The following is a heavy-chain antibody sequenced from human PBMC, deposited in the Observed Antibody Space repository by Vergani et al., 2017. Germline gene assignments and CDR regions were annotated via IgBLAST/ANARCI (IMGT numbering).Heavy chain of an antibody. J-gene: IGHJ4*02. V-gene: IGHV4-38-2*02. CDR1: GYSISSGYY. CDR2: IYHSGST. CDR3: ARVFLSVATIGGPFDY. D-gene: IGHD5-12*01. Sequence: QVQLEASGPGLVKPSETLSLTCTVSGYSISSGYYWGWIRQPPGKGLEWIGSIYHSGSTYYNPSLKSRVTISVDTSKNQFSLKLSSVTAADTAVYYCARVFLSVATIGGPFDYWGQGTLVTVSS.